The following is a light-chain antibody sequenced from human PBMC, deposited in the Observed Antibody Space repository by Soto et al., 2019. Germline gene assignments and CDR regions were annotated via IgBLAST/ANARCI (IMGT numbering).Light chain of an antibody. J-gene: IGLJ1*01. CDR1: SSNIGSNY. Sequence: QSVLTQPPSASGTPGQRVTISCSGSSSNIGSNYVYWYQQLPGAAPKLLIYRNNQRPSGVPDRFSASKSGTSASLAISGLRSEDEADYYCAAWDDSLSGGVFGTGTKVTVL. CDR2: RNN. V-gene: IGLV1-47*01. CDR3: AAWDDSLSGGV.